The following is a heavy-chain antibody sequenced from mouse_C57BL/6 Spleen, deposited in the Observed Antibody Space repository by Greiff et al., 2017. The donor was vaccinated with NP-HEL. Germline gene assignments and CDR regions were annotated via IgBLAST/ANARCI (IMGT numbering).Heavy chain of an antibody. D-gene: IGHD1-1*01. Sequence: QVQLKQPGAELVRPGSSVKLSCKASGYTFTSYWMHWVKQRPIQGLEWIGNIDPSDSETHYNQTFKDKATLTVDKSSSTAYMQRSSLTSEDSAVYYGARYDTTVVGGMDYWGQGTSVTVSS. J-gene: IGHJ4*01. V-gene: IGHV1-52*01. CDR1: GYTFTSYW. CDR2: IDPSDSET. CDR3: ARYDTTVVGGMDY.